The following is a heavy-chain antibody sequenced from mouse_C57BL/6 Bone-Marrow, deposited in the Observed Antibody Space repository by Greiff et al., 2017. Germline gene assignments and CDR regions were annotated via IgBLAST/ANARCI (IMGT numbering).Heavy chain of an antibody. CDR3: ARDYYDYDDWYFDV. D-gene: IGHD2-4*01. J-gene: IGHJ1*03. CDR1: GYTFTSYW. CDR2: IDPSDSYT. Sequence: VQLQQPGAELVMPGASVKLSCKASGYTFTSYWMHWVKQRPGQGLEWIGEIDPSDSYTNYNQKFKGKSTLTVDKSSSTAYVQLSSLTSEDSAVYYCARDYYDYDDWYFDVWGTGTTVTVSS. V-gene: IGHV1-69*01.